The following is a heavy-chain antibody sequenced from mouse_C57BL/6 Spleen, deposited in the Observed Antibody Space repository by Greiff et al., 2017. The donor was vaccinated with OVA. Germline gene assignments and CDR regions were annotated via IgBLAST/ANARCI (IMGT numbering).Heavy chain of an antibody. CDR1: GYTFTSYW. CDR2: IDPSDSYT. V-gene: IGHV1-69*01. J-gene: IGHJ1*03. D-gene: IGHD1-1*02. CDR3: ARGYYGYWYFDV. Sequence: QVQLQQPGAELVMPGASVKLSCKASGYTFTSYWMHWVKQRPGQGLEWIGEIDPSDSYTNYNQKFKGKSTLTVDKSSSTAYMQLSSLTSEDSAVYDCARGYYGYWYFDVWGTGTTVTVSS.